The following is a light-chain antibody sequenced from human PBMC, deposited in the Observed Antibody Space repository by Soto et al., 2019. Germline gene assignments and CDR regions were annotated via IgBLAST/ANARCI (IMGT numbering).Light chain of an antibody. Sequence: QSALTQPASVSGSPGQSIAISCTGSSSDVGIYNYVSWYQQHPGKVPKLIIYEVTNRPSGVSNRFSGSKSGNTASLTISGLQAEDEADYYCSSYTTSSTRVFVTGTKLTVL. CDR2: EVT. CDR3: SSYTTSSTRV. V-gene: IGLV2-14*01. CDR1: SSDVGIYNY. J-gene: IGLJ1*01.